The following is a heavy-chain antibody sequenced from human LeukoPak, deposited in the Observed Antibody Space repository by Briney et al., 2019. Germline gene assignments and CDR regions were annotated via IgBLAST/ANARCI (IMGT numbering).Heavy chain of an antibody. Sequence: PGRSLRLSCAASGFTFDDYAMHWVRQAPGKGLEWVSGISWNSGSIGYADSVKGRFTISRDNAKNSLYLQMNSLRAEDTALYYCAKDIGYDSSGYFDYWGQGTLVTASS. J-gene: IGHJ4*02. CDR3: AKDIGYDSSGYFDY. CDR1: GFTFDDYA. CDR2: ISWNSGSI. D-gene: IGHD3-22*01. V-gene: IGHV3-9*01.